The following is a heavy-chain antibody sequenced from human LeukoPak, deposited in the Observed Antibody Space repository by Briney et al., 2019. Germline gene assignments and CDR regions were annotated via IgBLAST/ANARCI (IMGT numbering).Heavy chain of an antibody. D-gene: IGHD3-9*01. V-gene: IGHV1-2*02. CDR2: INPNSGGT. Sequence: ASVKVSCKASGYTFTGYYMHWVRQAPGQGLEWMGWINPNSGGTNYAQKFQGRVTMTRDTSISTAYMELSRLRSDDTAVYYCARDFGYYDILTGYYLYYWGQGTLVTVSS. J-gene: IGHJ4*02. CDR1: GYTFTGYY. CDR3: ARDFGYYDILTGYYLYY.